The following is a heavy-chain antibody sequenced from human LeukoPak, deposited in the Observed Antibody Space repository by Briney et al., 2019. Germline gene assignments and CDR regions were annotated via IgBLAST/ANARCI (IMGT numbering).Heavy chain of an antibody. V-gene: IGHV3-11*01. CDR3: ASGRSVLQSFDWLSPIHY. CDR1: EFTFSDYY. CDR2: ISGSGVTI. D-gene: IGHD3-9*01. Sequence: GGSLRLSCAASEFTFSDYYMTWVRQAPGKGLEWVSYISGSGVTIYYADSVKGRFTISRDNAKNSLYMQMNSLRAEDTAVYYCASGRSVLQSFDWLSPIHYWGQGTLVTVSS. J-gene: IGHJ4*02.